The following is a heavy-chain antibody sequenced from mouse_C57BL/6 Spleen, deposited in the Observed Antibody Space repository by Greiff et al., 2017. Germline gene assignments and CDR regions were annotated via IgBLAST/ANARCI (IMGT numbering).Heavy chain of an antibody. Sequence: EVKLVESGGGLVQPGGSLSLSCAASGFTFTDYYMSWVRQPPGKALEWLGFIRNKANGYTTEYSASVKGRFTISRDNSQSILYLQMNALRAEDGATYYGARYGNAGYFDYWGQGTTLTVSS. CDR2: IRNKANGYTT. CDR3: ARYGNAGYFDY. D-gene: IGHD2-1*01. CDR1: GFTFTDYY. J-gene: IGHJ2*01. V-gene: IGHV7-3*01.